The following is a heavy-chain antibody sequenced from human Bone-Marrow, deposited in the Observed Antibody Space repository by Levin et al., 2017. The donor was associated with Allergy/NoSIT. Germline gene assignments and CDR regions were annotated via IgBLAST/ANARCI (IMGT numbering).Heavy chain of an antibody. J-gene: IGHJ4*02. CDR2: ILNDGTT. Sequence: PEASVKVSCTASAFTFRNYYMHWVRQAPGMGLVWVSNILNDGTTNYADSVKGRFTISRDNAKNTLYLQMNSLGEEDTAVYFCARGGCDRTSCLDHWGQGILVTVSS. CDR3: ARGGCDRTSCLDH. CDR1: AFTFRNYY. V-gene: IGHV3-74*01. D-gene: IGHD2-2*01.